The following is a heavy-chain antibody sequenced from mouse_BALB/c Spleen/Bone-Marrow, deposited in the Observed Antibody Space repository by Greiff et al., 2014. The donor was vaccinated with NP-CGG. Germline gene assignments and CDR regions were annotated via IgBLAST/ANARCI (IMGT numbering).Heavy chain of an antibody. CDR2: IDTANGDT. CDR3: TKPSFYYGSSYWYFDV. Sequence: VQLQQPGAELAKPGASVKLSCTASGFNIKDTYMHWVKQRPEQGLEWIGRIDTANGDTKYDPKFQGKATITADTSSNTAYLQLSSLTSEDTAVYYCTKPSFYYGSSYWYFDVWGAGTTVTVSS. D-gene: IGHD1-1*01. CDR1: GFNIKDTY. V-gene: IGHV14-3*02. J-gene: IGHJ1*01.